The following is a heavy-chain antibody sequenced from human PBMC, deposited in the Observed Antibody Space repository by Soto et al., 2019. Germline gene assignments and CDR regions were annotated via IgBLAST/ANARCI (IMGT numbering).Heavy chain of an antibody. CDR3: ARQGSNEYYYYGMDV. CDR2: FIPIFGTA. J-gene: IGHJ6*02. CDR1: GGTFSSYA. Sequence: QVQLVQSGAEVKKPGSSVKVSCKASGGTFSSYAISWVRQAPGQGLEWMGGFIPIFGTADYAQRFQGRVTITADESTSTAYMELSSLRSEDTAGYYCARQGSNEYYYYGMDVWGQGTTVTVSS. D-gene: IGHD3-10*01. V-gene: IGHV1-69*12.